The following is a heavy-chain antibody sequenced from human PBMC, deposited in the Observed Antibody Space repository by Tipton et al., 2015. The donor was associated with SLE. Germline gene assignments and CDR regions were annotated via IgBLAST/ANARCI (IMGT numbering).Heavy chain of an antibody. CDR1: GGSISSGDYY. V-gene: IGHV4-30-4*01. J-gene: IGHJ4*02. D-gene: IGHD3-10*01. CDR3: ARFGSEWGSFDY. CDR2: IYYSGST. Sequence: TLSLTCTVSGGSISSGDYYWSWIRQPPGKGLEWIGYIYYSGSTNYNPSLKSRVTISVDTSKNQFSLKLSSVTAADTAVYYCARFGSEWGSFDYWGQGTLVTVSS.